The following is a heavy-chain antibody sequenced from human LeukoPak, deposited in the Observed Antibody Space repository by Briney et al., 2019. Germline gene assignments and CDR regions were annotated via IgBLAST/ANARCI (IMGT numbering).Heavy chain of an antibody. D-gene: IGHD1-26*01. J-gene: IGHJ4*02. CDR3: ARDPAYVVGATNYFDY. V-gene: IGHV3-74*01. Sequence: PGGSLRLSCAASGFTLGSYWMHWVRQVPGKGLVWVSRINPDGGTTTYADSVKGRFTISRDNAKNSLYLQMSSLRAEDTAVYYCARDPAYVVGATNYFDYWGQGTLVTVSS. CDR2: INPDGGTT. CDR1: GFTLGSYW.